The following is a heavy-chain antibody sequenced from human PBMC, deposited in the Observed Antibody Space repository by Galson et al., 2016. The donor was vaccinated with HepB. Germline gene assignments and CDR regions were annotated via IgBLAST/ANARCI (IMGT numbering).Heavy chain of an antibody. CDR3: VKDSSGYYFDY. V-gene: IGHV3-64D*06. Sequence: SLRLSCAASGFSFSSYAIYWVRQAPGKGLEYVSGITSDGSTTYYADSVKGRFTISRDNSKNTLYLQMRSLRPEDTAVYYCVKDSSGYYFDYWGQGTLVTVSP. CDR1: GFSFSSYA. D-gene: IGHD3-22*01. J-gene: IGHJ4*02. CDR2: ITSDGSTT.